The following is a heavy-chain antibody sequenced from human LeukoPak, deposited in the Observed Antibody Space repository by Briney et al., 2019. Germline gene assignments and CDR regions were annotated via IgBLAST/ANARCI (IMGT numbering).Heavy chain of an antibody. D-gene: IGHD3-22*01. V-gene: IGHV5-10-1*01. CDR3: ARGGRDYDSSGYKYFED. CDR1: GYRFTIFW. Sequence: GESLKISCKGSGYRFTIFWISWVRQMPGKGLEWMGRIDPSDAHTNYSPSFQGHVTISADKSISTAYLQWSSLKASDTAMYYCARGGRDYDSSGYKYFEDWGQGTLVTVSS. J-gene: IGHJ1*01. CDR2: IDPSDAHT.